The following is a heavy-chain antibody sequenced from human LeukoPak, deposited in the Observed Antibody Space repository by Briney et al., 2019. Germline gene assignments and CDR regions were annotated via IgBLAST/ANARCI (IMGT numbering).Heavy chain of an antibody. D-gene: IGHD5-18*01. CDR1: GFTFSSYA. V-gene: IGHV3-23*01. Sequence: GGSLRLSCAASGFTFSSYAMSWVRQAPGKGLQWISVISGSGRTIEYEDSVKGRFTISRDNSKNTLSLQMNSLRVEDTAIYYCAKNVMVKRYIDYWGQGTLVTVSS. CDR3: AKNVMVKRYIDY. J-gene: IGHJ4*02. CDR2: ISGSGRTI.